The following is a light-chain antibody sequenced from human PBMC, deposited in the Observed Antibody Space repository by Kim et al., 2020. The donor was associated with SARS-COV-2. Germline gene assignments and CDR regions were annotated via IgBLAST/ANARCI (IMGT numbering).Light chain of an antibody. CDR2: DAS. CDR3: QQYNSYSPPWT. J-gene: IGKJ1*01. Sequence: GDRVTITCRASQSISSWLAWYQQKPGKAPKLLIYDASSLESGVPSRFSGSGSGTEFTLTISSLQPDDFATYYCQQYNSYSPPWTFGQGTKVDI. CDR1: QSISSW. V-gene: IGKV1-5*01.